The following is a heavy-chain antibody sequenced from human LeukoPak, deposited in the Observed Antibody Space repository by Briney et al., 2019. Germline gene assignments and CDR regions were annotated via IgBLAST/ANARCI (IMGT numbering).Heavy chain of an antibody. CDR2: IYHSGST. CDR1: GYSISSGYY. CDR3: ARSPLYDFWSTYYFDY. Sequence: SETLSLTCAVSGYSISSGYYWGWIRQPPGKGLEWIGSIYHSGSTYYNPSLKSRVTISVDTSKNQFSLKLSSVTAADTAVYYCARSPLYDFWSTYYFDYWGQGTLVTVSS. D-gene: IGHD3-3*01. J-gene: IGHJ4*02. V-gene: IGHV4-38-2*01.